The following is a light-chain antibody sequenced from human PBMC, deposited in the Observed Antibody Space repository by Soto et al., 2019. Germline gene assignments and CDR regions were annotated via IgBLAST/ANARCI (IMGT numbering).Light chain of an antibody. J-gene: IGKJ2*01. V-gene: IGKV1-33*01. CDR1: QDIYNN. CDR3: QQYDNVPYT. Sequence: DIRMTQSPSSLSASVGDRVTITCQASQDIYNNLNWYQQKPGKAPKLLIYDVSNLETGVPSRFSGSESGTLFTFIITSLQPEDVATYYCQQYDNVPYTFGQGTKLEIK. CDR2: DVS.